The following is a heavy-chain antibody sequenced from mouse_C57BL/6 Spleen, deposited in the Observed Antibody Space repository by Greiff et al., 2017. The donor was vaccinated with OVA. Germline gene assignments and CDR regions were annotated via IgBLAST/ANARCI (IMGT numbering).Heavy chain of an antibody. Sequence: EVKLQESGPVLVKPGASVKMSCKASGYTFTDYYMNWVKQSHGKSLEWIGVINPYNGGTSYNQKFKGKATLTVDKSSSTAYMELNSLTSEDSAVYYCARGLREYYYAMDYWGQETSVTVSS. V-gene: IGHV1-19*01. CDR3: ARGLREYYYAMDY. CDR1: GYTFTDYY. J-gene: IGHJ4*01. D-gene: IGHD3-2*02. CDR2: INPYNGGT.